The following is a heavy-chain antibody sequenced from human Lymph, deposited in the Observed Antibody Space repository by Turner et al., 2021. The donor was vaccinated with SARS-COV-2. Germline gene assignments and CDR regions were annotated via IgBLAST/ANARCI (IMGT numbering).Heavy chain of an antibody. CDR1: GFTFSSYV. CDR2: ISYDGSNK. J-gene: IGHJ5*01. Sequence: QVQLVESGRGVVQPGRSLRLSCAASGFTFSSYVMHWVRQAPGKGLEWVAVISYDGSNKYYADSVKGRFTISRDYSKNTLYLQMNSLRAEDTAIYYCARGVPEFDSWGQGTLVTVSS. D-gene: IGHD2-2*01. V-gene: IGHV3-30*04. CDR3: ARGVPEFDS.